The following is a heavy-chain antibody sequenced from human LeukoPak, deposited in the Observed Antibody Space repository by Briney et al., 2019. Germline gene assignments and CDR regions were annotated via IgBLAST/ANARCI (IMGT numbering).Heavy chain of an antibody. CDR3: ASRSSTSCYDY. V-gene: IGHV4-34*01. Sequence: SETLSLTCTVSGGSISGYYWSWIRQPPGKGLEWIGEINHSGSTNYNPSLKSRVTISVDTSKNQFSLKLSSVTAADTAVYYCASRSSTSCYDYWGQGTLVTVSS. CDR2: INHSGST. D-gene: IGHD2-2*01. J-gene: IGHJ4*02. CDR1: GGSISGYY.